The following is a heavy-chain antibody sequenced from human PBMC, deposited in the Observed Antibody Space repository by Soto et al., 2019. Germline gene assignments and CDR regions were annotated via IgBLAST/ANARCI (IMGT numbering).Heavy chain of an antibody. CDR3: ARILYSSSQPRYYYYGMDV. Sequence: PSETLSLTCTVSGGSISSYYWSWIRQPPGKGLEWIGYIYYSGSTNYNPSLKSRVTISVDTSKNQFSLKLSSVTAADTAVYYCARILYSSSQPRYYYYGMDVWGQGTTVTVYS. D-gene: IGHD6-6*01. V-gene: IGHV4-59*01. CDR1: GGSISSYY. J-gene: IGHJ6*02. CDR2: IYYSGST.